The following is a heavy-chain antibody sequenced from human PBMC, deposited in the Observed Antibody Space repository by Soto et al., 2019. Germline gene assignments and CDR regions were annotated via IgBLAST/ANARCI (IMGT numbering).Heavy chain of an antibody. D-gene: IGHD2-15*01. J-gene: IGHJ6*02. V-gene: IGHV3-23*01. CDR3: AKLGYCSGGTCYLDYYYGVDV. CDR2: ISSGGNT. Sequence: GGSLRLSCAASGFTFSRNAMSWVRQAPGKGLEWVSTISSGGNTYYADSGKGRFTISRDNSKNTPSLQMNSLRPEETAVYYCAKLGYCSGGTCYLDYYYGVDVWGQGTTVTVSS. CDR1: GFTFSRNA.